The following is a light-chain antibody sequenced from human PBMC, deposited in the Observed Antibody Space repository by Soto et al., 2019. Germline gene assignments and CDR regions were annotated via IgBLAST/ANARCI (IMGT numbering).Light chain of an antibody. V-gene: IGLV2-8*01. CDR3: SSYAGSNNFV. Sequence: QSALTQPPSASGSPGQSVTSSCTGTSSDIGAYIYVSWYQQHPGKAPKRMISEVSRRPSGVPERFSGSKSGNTASLTVSGLQADDEAHYYCSSYAGSNNFVFGTGTKLTVL. J-gene: IGLJ1*01. CDR1: SSDIGAYIY. CDR2: EVS.